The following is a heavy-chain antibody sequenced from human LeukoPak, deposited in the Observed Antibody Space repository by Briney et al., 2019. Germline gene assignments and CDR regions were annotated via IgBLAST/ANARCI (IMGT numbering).Heavy chain of an antibody. V-gene: IGHV4-59*01. Sequence: TPSETLSLTCTVSGGSISSYYWSWIRQPPGKGLEWIGYIYYSGSTNYNPSLKSRVTISVDTSKNQFSLKLSSVTAADTAVYYCARRSGSSGWYYFDYWGQGTLVTVSS. CDR2: IYYSGST. CDR3: ARRSGSSGWYYFDY. J-gene: IGHJ4*02. D-gene: IGHD6-19*01. CDR1: GGSISSYY.